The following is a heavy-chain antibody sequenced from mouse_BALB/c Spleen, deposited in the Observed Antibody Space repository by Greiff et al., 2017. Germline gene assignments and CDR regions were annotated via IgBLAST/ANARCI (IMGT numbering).Heavy chain of an antibody. CDR2: INSNGGST. CDR1: GFTFSSYG. Sequence: EVQLVESGGGLVQPGGSLKLSCAASGFTFSSYGMSWVRQTPDKRLELVATINSNGGSTYYPDSVKGRITISRDNAKNTLYLQMSRLKAEDTAKYDCARDEAYGNPWIAYWGQGTLVTVSA. D-gene: IGHD2-1*01. J-gene: IGHJ3*01. V-gene: IGHV5-6-3*01. CDR3: ARDEAYGNPWIAY.